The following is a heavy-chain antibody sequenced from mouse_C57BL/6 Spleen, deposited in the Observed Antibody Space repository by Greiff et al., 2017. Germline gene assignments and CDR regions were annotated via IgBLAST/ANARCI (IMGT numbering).Heavy chain of an antibody. CDR2: ISSGSSTI. Sequence: EVMLVESGGGLVKPGGSLKLSCAASGFTFSDYGMHWVRQAPEKGLEWVAYISSGSSTIYYADTVKGRFTISRDNAKNTLFLQMTSLRSEDTAMYYCAYSNYEDWYFGVWGTGTTVTVSS. CDR1: GFTFSDYG. D-gene: IGHD2-5*01. V-gene: IGHV5-17*01. CDR3: AYSNYEDWYFGV. J-gene: IGHJ1*03.